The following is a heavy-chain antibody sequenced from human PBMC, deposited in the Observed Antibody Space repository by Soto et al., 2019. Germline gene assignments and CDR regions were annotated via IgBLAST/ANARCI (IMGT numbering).Heavy chain of an antibody. CDR3: ARDRGVAVADDAFDI. CDR2: IYSGGST. CDR1: GFTVSSNY. Sequence: GGSLRLSCAASGFTVSSNYMSWVRQAPGKGLEWVSVIYSGGSTYYADSVKGRFTISRDNSKNTLYLQMNGLRAEDTAVYYCARDRGVAVADDAFDIWGQGTMVTVSS. V-gene: IGHV3-53*01. D-gene: IGHD6-19*01. J-gene: IGHJ3*02.